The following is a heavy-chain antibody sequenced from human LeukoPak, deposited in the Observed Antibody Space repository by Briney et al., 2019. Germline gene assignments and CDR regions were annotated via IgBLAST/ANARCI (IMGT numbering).Heavy chain of an antibody. Sequence: GGSLRLSCVVSGLTFSNTWMNWVRQAPGKGLEWVSAISGSGGSTYYADSVKGRFTISRDNSKNTLYLQMNSLRAEDTAVYYCARESGAPISMVRGGYYFDYWGQGTLVTVSS. D-gene: IGHD3-10*01. J-gene: IGHJ4*02. CDR3: ARESGAPISMVRGGYYFDY. CDR2: ISGSGGST. CDR1: GLTFSNTW. V-gene: IGHV3-23*01.